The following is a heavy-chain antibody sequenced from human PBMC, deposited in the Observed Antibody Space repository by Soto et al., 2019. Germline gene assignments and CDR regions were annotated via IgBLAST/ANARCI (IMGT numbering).Heavy chain of an antibody. CDR3: AKVGSSVREFDY. CDR1: GFTFSSYA. V-gene: IGHV3-23*01. D-gene: IGHD3-10*01. J-gene: IGHJ4*02. CDR2: ISGSGGST. Sequence: GGSLRLSCAASGFTFSSYAMSWVRQAPGKGLEWVLAISGSGGSTYYADSVKGRFTISRDNSKNTLYLQMNSLRAEDTAVYYCAKVGSSVREFDYWGQGTLVTVSS.